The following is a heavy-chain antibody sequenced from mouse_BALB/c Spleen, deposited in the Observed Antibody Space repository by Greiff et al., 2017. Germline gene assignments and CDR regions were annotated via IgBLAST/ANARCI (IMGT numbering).Heavy chain of an antibody. CDR3: ASANSLLRLLDY. CDR1: GYTFTSYW. CDR2: INPSTGYT. Sequence: QVQLKESGAELAKPGASVKMSCKASGYTFTSYWMHWVKQRPGQGLEWIGYINPSTGYTEYNQKFKDKATLTADKSSSTAYMQLSSLTSEDSAVYYCASANSLLRLLDYWGQGTTLTVSS. V-gene: IGHV1-7*01. J-gene: IGHJ2*01. D-gene: IGHD1-2*01.